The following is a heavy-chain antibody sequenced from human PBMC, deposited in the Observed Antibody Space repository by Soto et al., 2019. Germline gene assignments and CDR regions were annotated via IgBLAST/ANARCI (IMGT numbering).Heavy chain of an antibody. CDR2: IYYSGST. CDR3: VSGPGTTADY. V-gene: IGHV4-59*04. D-gene: IGHD1-1*01. J-gene: IGHJ4*02. Sequence: SETLSLTCTVSGGSISSYYWSWIRQPPGKGLEWIGYIYYSGSTYYNPSLKSRVTISVDMSKNQFSLKVRSVTAADTAVYYCVSGPGTTADYWGQGTLVTVSS. CDR1: GGSISSYY.